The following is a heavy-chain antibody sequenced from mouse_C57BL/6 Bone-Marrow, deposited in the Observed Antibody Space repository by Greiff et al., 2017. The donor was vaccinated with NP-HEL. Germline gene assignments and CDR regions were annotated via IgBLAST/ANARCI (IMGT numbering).Heavy chain of an antibody. CDR2: IRNKANGYTT. CDR1: GFTFTDYY. Sequence: EVQGVESGGGLVQPGGSLSLSCAASGFTFTDYYMSWVRQPPGKALEWLGFIRNKANGYTTEYSASVKGRFTISRDNSQSILYLQMNALRAEDSATYYCARYGGYPDWYFDVWGTGTTVTVSS. CDR3: ARYGGYPDWYFDV. J-gene: IGHJ1*03. V-gene: IGHV7-3*01. D-gene: IGHD3-1*01.